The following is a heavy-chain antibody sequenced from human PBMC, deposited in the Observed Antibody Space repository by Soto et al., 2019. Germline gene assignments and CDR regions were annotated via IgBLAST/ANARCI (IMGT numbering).Heavy chain of an antibody. CDR2: IIPILGIA. Sequence: SVKVSCKASGGTFSSYTISWVRQAPGQGLEWMGRIIPILGIANYAQKFQGRVTITADKSTSTAYMELSSLRSEDTAVYYCARGPDSTSSTEYFQHWGQGTLVTVSS. CDR1: GGTFSSYT. V-gene: IGHV1-69*02. D-gene: IGHD2-2*01. J-gene: IGHJ1*01. CDR3: ARGPDSTSSTEYFQH.